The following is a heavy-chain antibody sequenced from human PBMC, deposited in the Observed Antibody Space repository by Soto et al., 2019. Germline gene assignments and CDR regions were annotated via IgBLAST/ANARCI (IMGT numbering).Heavy chain of an antibody. D-gene: IGHD6-13*01. CDR1: GFTFSSYG. Sequence: QVQLVESGGGVVQPGRSLRLSCAASGFTFSSYGMHWVRQAPGKGLEWVAVISYDGSNKYYADSVKGRFTISRDNSKNTRYLQMNSLRAEDTAVYYCAKDNRMGSSSWSPPSFDPWGQGTLVTVSS. J-gene: IGHJ5*02. CDR2: ISYDGSNK. CDR3: AKDNRMGSSSWSPPSFDP. V-gene: IGHV3-30*18.